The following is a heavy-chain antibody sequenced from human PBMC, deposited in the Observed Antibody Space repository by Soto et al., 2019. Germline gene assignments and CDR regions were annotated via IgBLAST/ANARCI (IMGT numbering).Heavy chain of an antibody. J-gene: IGHJ6*02. CDR2: IWYDGSNK. CDR1: GFTFSLYG. D-gene: IGHD5-12*01. CDR3: ARGPHSGYDSSYYYYGMDV. Sequence: GSLRLSCAASGFTFSLYGMHWVRQAPGKGLEWVAVIWYDGSNKYYADSVKGRFTISRDNSKNTLYLQMNSLRAEDTAVYYCARGPHSGYDSSYYYYGMDVWGQGTTVTVSS. V-gene: IGHV3-33*01.